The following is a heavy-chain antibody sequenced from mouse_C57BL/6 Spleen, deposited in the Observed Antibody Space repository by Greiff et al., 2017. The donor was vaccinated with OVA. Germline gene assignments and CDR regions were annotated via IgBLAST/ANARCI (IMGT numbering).Heavy chain of an antibody. V-gene: IGHV1-15*01. J-gene: IGHJ2*01. CDR1: GYTFTDYA. CDR2: IDPETGGT. CDR3: TNFDY. Sequence: QVQLQQSGAELVRPGASVTLSCKASGYTFTDYAMHWVKQTPVHGLEWIGAIDPETGGTAYNQKFKGKAILTADNSSSTAYMELRSLTSEDSAVYYCTNFDYWGKGTTLTVSS.